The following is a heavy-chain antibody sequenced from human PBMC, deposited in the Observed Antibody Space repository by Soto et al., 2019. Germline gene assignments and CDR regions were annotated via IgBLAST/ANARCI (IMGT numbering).Heavy chain of an antibody. CDR2: IMAVFGTA. V-gene: IGHV1-69*01. D-gene: IGHD3-16*01. Sequence: QVHLVQSGAEVKKPGSSVKVSCRVSGGSFRDYAISWVRQAPGQGPEWMGGIMAVFGTATYAQRFQGRVTISADESTSTAYMDLSSLTSGAAAVYYCATSRGFYAAMDVWGQGTTVSVSS. J-gene: IGHJ6*02. CDR3: ATSRGFYAAMDV. CDR1: GGSFRDYA.